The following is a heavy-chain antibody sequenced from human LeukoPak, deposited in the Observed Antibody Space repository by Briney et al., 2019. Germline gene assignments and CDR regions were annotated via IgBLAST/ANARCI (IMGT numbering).Heavy chain of an antibody. CDR1: GFSLTTYG. D-gene: IGHD2-8*01. CDR2: TGGYDHST. Sequence: GGSLRLSCAASGFSLTTYGMSWVRQPPGKGLEWVSGTGGYDHSTYYADSLKGRFTISKDTSKNTLYLQMNSLRPGDTAVYFCAKDSHNGYFDYWGQGTLVTVSS. J-gene: IGHJ4*02. V-gene: IGHV3-23*01. CDR3: AKDSHNGYFDY.